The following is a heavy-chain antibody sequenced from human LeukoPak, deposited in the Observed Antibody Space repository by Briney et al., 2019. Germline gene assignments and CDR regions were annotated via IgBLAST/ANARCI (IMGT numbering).Heavy chain of an antibody. D-gene: IGHD6-13*01. CDR2: IYYSGGT. V-gene: IGHV4-39*07. CDR1: GGSISSSSYY. Sequence: SETLSLTCTVSGGSISSSSYYWGWIRQPPGKGLEWIGSIYYSGGTYYNPSLKSRVTISVDTSKNQFSLKLSSVTAADTAVYYCARDEPTGYSSSWFNWFDPWGQGTLVTVSS. J-gene: IGHJ5*02. CDR3: ARDEPTGYSSSWFNWFDP.